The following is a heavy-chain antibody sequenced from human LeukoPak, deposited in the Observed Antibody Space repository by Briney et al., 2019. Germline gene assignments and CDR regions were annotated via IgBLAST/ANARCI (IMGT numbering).Heavy chain of an antibody. J-gene: IGHJ1*01. CDR3: ASRDSSGPEYFQH. CDR2: INPNSGGT. D-gene: IGHD3-22*01. V-gene: IGHV1-2*02. CDR1: GYTFTSYG. Sequence: ASVKVSCKASGYTFTSYGISWVRQAPGQGLEWMGWINPNSGGTNYAQKFQGRVTMTRDTSISTAYMELSRLRSDDTAVYYCASRDSSGPEYFQHWGQGTLVTVSS.